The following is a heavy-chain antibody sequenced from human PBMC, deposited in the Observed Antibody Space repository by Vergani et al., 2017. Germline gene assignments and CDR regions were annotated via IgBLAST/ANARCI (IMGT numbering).Heavy chain of an antibody. J-gene: IGHJ4*02. V-gene: IGHV3-23*01. Sequence: EVQLLQSGGGVIQPGGSVRLSCAASGFTFSAYPMTWVRQAPGKGLEWVSAISARYPSTYYADSVKGRFTISRDNSKNMLYLQMNSLRAEDTAVYYCARLSYDTTPYLQGVYDCWGQGTLVSVSS. CDR3: ARLSYDTTPYLQGVYDC. CDR1: GFTFSAYP. CDR2: ISARYPST. D-gene: IGHD3-22*01.